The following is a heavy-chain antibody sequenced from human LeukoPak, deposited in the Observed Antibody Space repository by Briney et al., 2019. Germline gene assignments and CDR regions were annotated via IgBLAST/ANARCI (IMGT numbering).Heavy chain of an antibody. CDR3: ARGKTTVLWGYYYYYMDV. CDR1: GGTFSSYA. Sequence: SVKVSCKASGGTFSSYAISWVRQAPGQGLEWMGRINPIFGTANYAQKFQGRVTITTDESTSTAYMELSSLRSEDTAVYYCARGKTTVLWGYYYYYMDVWGKGTTVTVSS. D-gene: IGHD4-17*01. V-gene: IGHV1-69*05. J-gene: IGHJ6*03. CDR2: INPIFGTA.